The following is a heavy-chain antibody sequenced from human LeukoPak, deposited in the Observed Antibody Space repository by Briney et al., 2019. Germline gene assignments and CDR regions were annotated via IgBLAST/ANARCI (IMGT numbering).Heavy chain of an antibody. Sequence: ASVKVSCKASGYTFTSYYMHWVRQAPGQGLEWMGWINPNSGGTNYAQKFQGRVTMTRDTSISTAYMELSRLRSDDTAVYYCARGSRRAVAGRFDYWGQGTLVTVSS. CDR2: INPNSGGT. J-gene: IGHJ4*02. CDR1: GYTFTSYY. V-gene: IGHV1-2*02. CDR3: ARGSRRAVAGRFDY. D-gene: IGHD6-19*01.